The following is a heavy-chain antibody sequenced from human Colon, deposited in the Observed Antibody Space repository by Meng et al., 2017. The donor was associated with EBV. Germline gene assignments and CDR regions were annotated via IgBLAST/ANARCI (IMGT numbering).Heavy chain of an antibody. V-gene: IGHV4-30-4*01. Sequence: HVQLQEAGPGLVKPYQTLSLTCTVSGDSISSTDYYWSWVRQPPGKGLEWTGYIYYSGSRYYNPSLKSRVTISVDTSKNQFSLKLSSVTAADTAVYYCARVTGKIYYDGSGYPEAFDYWGQGTLVTVSS. CDR2: IYYSGSR. J-gene: IGHJ4*02. D-gene: IGHD3-22*01. CDR1: GDSISSTDYY. CDR3: ARVTGKIYYDGSGYPEAFDY.